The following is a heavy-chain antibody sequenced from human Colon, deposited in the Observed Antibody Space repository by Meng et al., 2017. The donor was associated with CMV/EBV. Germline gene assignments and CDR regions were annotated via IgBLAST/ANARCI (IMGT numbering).Heavy chain of an antibody. Sequence: SYGMHWVRQAPGKGLEWVAFIRYDGSNKYYADSVKGRFTISRDNSKNTLYLQMNSLRAEDTAVYYCAKTSDYYDSSGYYYRDSLFDYWGQGTLVTVSS. V-gene: IGHV3-30*02. CDR1: SYG. J-gene: IGHJ4*02. CDR2: IRYDGSNK. D-gene: IGHD3-22*01. CDR3: AKTSDYYDSSGYYYRDSLFDY.